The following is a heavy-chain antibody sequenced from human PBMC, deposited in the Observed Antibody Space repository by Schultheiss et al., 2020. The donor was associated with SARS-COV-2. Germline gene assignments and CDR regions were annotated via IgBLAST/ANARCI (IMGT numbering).Heavy chain of an antibody. Sequence: SETLSLTCTVSGGSISSYYWSWIRQHPGKGLEWIGSIYYSGSTNYNPSLKSRVAMSVDTSQNQFSLKLSSVTAADTAVYYCARDLGDYVWGSYRPHDAFDIWGQGTMVTVSS. J-gene: IGHJ3*02. D-gene: IGHD3-16*02. CDR3: ARDLGDYVWGSYRPHDAFDI. CDR1: GGSISSYY. V-gene: IGHV4-59*01. CDR2: IYYSGST.